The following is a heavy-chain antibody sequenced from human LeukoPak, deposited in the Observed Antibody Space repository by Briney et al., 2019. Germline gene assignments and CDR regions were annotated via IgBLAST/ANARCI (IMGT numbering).Heavy chain of an antibody. Sequence: PGGSLRLSCAASRFTFSSYAMNWVRQAPGKGLEWVSSISSSSSYIYYADSVKGRFTISRDNAKNSLYLQMNSLRAEDTAVYYCARDQYYYDSSGPFDYWGQGTLVTVSS. V-gene: IGHV3-21*01. CDR2: ISSSSSYI. CDR3: ARDQYYYDSSGPFDY. J-gene: IGHJ4*02. D-gene: IGHD3-22*01. CDR1: RFTFSSYA.